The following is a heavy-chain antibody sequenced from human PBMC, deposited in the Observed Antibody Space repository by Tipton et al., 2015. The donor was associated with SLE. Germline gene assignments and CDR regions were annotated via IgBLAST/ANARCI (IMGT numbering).Heavy chain of an antibody. J-gene: IGHJ1*01. Sequence: QSGAEVKKPGASVKVSCKASGYTFTNYGVNWVRQAPGQGLEWMGWISPYNGNTHYAQKLQGRVTMTTDTSTGTAYMELRSPRSDDTAVYYCARDKSSGSYYFHHWGQGTLVTVSS. D-gene: IGHD1-26*01. CDR1: GYTFTNYG. V-gene: IGHV1-18*01. CDR3: ARDKSSGSYYFHH. CDR2: ISPYNGNT.